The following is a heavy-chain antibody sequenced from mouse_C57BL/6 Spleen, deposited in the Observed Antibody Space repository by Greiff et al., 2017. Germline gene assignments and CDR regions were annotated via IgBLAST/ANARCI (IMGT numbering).Heavy chain of an antibody. CDR1: GYTFTSYG. CDR3: ATAQATRAMDY. V-gene: IGHV1-81*01. CDR2: IYPRSGNT. Sequence: VQLQQSGAELARPGASVKLSCKASGYTFTSYGISWVKQRTGQGLEWIGEIYPRSGNTYYNEKFKGKATLTADKSSSTAYMELRSLTSEDSAVYFCATAQATRAMDYWGQGSSGNVSS. D-gene: IGHD3-2*02. J-gene: IGHJ4*01.